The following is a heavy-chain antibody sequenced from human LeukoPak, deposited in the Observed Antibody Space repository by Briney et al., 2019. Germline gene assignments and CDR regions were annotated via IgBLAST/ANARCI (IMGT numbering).Heavy chain of an antibody. CDR1: GGSISSYY. CDR2: IYYSGST. CDR3: ASAVSCYTPSCYYYYYMDV. D-gene: IGHD2-2*02. J-gene: IGHJ6*03. V-gene: IGHV4-59*01. Sequence: KPSETLSLTCTVSGGSISSYYWSWIRQPPGKGLEWIGYIYYSGSTNYNPSLKSRVTISVDTSKNQFSLKLSSVTAADTAVYYCASAVSCYTPSCYYYYYMDVWGKGTTVTVSS.